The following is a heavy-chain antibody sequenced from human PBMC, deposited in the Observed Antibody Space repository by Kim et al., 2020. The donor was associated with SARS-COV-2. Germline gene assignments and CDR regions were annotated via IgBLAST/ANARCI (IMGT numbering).Heavy chain of an antibody. CDR1: GFTFSSYA. CDR2: ISYDGSNK. J-gene: IGHJ4*02. V-gene: IGHV3-30*04. CDR3: AREAAADSV. D-gene: IGHD6-13*01. Sequence: GGSLRLSCAASGFTFSSYAMHWVRQAPGKGLEWVAVISYDGSNKYYADSVKGRFTISRDNSKNTLYLQMNSLRAEDTAVYYCAREAAADSVWGQGTLVTVSS.